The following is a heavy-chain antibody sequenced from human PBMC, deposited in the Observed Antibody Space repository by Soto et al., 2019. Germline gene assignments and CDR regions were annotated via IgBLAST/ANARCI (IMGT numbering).Heavy chain of an antibody. Sequence: SESLSLTCAVSGYSISSGNYWGWIRQPPGKGLEWIGNIHYTRNTYYNPSLESRITISVDTSKNQFSLKLNSVTAADTAIYYCARVSSGWKSGAYYFDYWGQGTLVTVSS. CDR2: IHYTRNT. D-gene: IGHD6-19*01. J-gene: IGHJ4*02. V-gene: IGHV4-38-2*01. CDR3: ARVSSGWKSGAYYFDY. CDR1: GYSISSGNY.